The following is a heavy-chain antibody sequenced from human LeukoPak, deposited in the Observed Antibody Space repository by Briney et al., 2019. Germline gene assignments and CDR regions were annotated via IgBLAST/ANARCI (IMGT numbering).Heavy chain of an antibody. V-gene: IGHV1-69*13. D-gene: IGHD3-22*01. J-gene: IGHJ4*02. Sequence: SVKVSCKASGGTFSSYAISWVRQAPGQGLEWMGGIIPIFGTANYAQKFQGRVTITADESTSTAYMELSSLRSEDTAVYYCARDPNYYDSSGHKGFDYWGQGTLVTVSS. CDR3: ARDPNYYDSSGHKGFDY. CDR1: GGTFSSYA. CDR2: IIPIFGTA.